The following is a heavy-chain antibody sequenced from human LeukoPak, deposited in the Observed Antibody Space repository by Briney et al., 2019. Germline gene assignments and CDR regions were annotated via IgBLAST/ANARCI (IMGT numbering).Heavy chain of an antibody. CDR1: GCGFTSHW. J-gene: IGHJ4*02. Sequence: GGSLEISFRGSGCGFTSHWIGWVRQMPGKGLEWMAIIYAGDSGTRISPSFQGQVTISADKSISTAYLQWSSLKASDTAIYYCTRHIAAAGPDYGGQGTLVTVSA. V-gene: IGHV5-51*01. CDR2: IYAGDSGT. CDR3: TRHIAAAGPDY. D-gene: IGHD6-13*01.